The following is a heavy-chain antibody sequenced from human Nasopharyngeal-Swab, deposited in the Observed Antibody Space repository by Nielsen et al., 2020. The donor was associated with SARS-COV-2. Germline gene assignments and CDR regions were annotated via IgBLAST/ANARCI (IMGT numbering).Heavy chain of an antibody. D-gene: IGHD3-10*01. V-gene: IGHV4-34*01. Sequence: RQAPGKGLEWIGEINHSGSTNYNPPLKSRVTISVDTSKNQFSLKLSSVTAADTVVYYCASSPLWFGEPEHGMDVWGQGTTVTVSS. CDR2: INHSGST. CDR3: ASSPLWFGEPEHGMDV. J-gene: IGHJ6*02.